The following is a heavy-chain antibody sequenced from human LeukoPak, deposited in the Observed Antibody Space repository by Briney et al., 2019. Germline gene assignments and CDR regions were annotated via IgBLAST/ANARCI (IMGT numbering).Heavy chain of an antibody. CDR3: AKESSSGSYLDY. J-gene: IGHJ4*02. V-gene: IGHV3-33*06. CDR1: GFTFDDYG. CDR2: IWYDGSNK. Sequence: PGGSLRLSCAASGFTFDDYGMSWVRQAPGKGLEWVAVIWYDGSNKYYADSVKGRFTISRDNSKNTLYLQMNSLRAEDTAVYYCAKESSSGSYLDYWGQGTLVTVSS. D-gene: IGHD1-26*01.